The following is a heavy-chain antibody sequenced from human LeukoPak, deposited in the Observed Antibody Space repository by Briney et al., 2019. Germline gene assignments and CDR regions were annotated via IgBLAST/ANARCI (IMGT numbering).Heavy chain of an antibody. CDR1: GGSISSYY. CDR2: ISFSGIT. Sequence: SETLSLTCTVSGGSISSYYWSWIRQPPGKGLEWLGHISFSGITHYNASLKSRVTMSVDTSRNHFSLIVGSVTAADTALYYCVRHAGGTTYDYWGQGTLVTVSS. D-gene: IGHD3-16*01. CDR3: VRHAGGTTYDY. J-gene: IGHJ4*02. V-gene: IGHV4-59*08.